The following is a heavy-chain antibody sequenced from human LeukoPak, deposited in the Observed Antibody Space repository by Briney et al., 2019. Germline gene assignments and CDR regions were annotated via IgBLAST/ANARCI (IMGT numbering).Heavy chain of an antibody. CDR3: ARGRVRFGEFSDAFDS. V-gene: IGHV1-18*04. D-gene: IGHD3-10*01. J-gene: IGHJ4*02. CDR2: ISGYNGNT. CDR1: GYTFSNHG. Sequence: GASVKVSCKASGYTFSNHGITWVRKAPGQGREWMGWISGYNGNTKSAQKFQGRLAMTRDTSTSTASMELGSLTSEATALYYCARGRVRFGEFSDAFDSWGQGTLITVSS.